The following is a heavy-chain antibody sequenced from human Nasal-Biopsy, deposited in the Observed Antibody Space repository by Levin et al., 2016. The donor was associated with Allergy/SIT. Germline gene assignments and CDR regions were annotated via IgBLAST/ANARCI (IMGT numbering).Heavy chain of an antibody. CDR2: IRYDASQT. V-gene: IGHV3-30*02. D-gene: IGHD3-16*01. Sequence: GESLKISCAASGFTFSNYGVHWVRQAPGKGLEWVAFIRYDASQTYYADSVKGRFTISRDDSKTKWDLQMNTLRGDDTALYYCARDRAYYDGGVYFQYHGLDVWGQGTMVTVSS. CDR3: ARDRAYYDGGVYFQYHGLDV. CDR1: GFTFSNYG. J-gene: IGHJ6*02.